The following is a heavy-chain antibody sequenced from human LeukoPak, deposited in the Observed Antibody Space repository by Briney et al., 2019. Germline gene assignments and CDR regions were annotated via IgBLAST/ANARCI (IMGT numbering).Heavy chain of an antibody. CDR3: ASQVDTAMVTDGYYFDY. J-gene: IGHJ4*02. CDR2: ISSSGSTI. CDR1: GFTFSSYE. D-gene: IGHD5-18*01. Sequence: GGSLRLSCAASGFTFSSYEMNWVRQAPGKGLEWVSYISSSGSTIYYADSVKGRFTISRDNAKNSLYLQMNGLRAEDTAVYYCASQVDTAMVTDGYYFDYWGQGTLVTVSS. V-gene: IGHV3-48*03.